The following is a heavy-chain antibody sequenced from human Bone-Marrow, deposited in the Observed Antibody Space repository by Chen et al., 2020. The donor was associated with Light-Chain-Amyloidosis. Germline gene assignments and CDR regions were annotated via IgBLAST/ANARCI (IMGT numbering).Heavy chain of an antibody. CDR1: GFTFTTYG. J-gene: IGHJ4*02. Sequence: QLVESGGSLVQPGGSLRLSCAASGFTFTTYGMNWVRQAPGKGLAWVSYISAGGDSMYYADSVKGRFTVSRDDARNSLFLQMNSLRAEDTAVYYCSRDAVAPGDTDYWGQGTLVTVSS. CDR2: ISAGGDSM. D-gene: IGHD1-1*01. CDR3: SRDAVAPGDTDY. V-gene: IGHV3-48*03.